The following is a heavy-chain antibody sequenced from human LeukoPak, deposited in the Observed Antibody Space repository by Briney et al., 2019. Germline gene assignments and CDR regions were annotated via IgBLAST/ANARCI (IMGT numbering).Heavy chain of an antibody. V-gene: IGHV3-48*03. D-gene: IGHD6-13*01. CDR1: GFTFSSYE. Sequence: GGSLRLSCAASGFTFSSYEMNWVRQAPGKGLEWVSYISSSGSTIYYADSVKGRFTISRDNAKNSLYLQMNSLRAEDTAVYYCARDPEAAAGPAGYWGQGTLVTVSS. CDR2: ISSSGSTI. J-gene: IGHJ4*02. CDR3: ARDPEAAAGPAGY.